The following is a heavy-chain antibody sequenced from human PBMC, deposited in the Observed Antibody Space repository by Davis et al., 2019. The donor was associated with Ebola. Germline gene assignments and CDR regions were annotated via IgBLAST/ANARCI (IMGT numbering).Heavy chain of an antibody. CDR2: INHSGST. D-gene: IGHD6-13*01. Sequence: MPSETLSLTCAVYGGSFSGYYWSWIRQPPGKGLEWIGEINHSGSTNYNPSLKSRVTISVDTSKNQFSLKLSSVTAADTAVYYCARFIAAAGATDWGQGTLVTVSS. CDR3: ARFIAAAGATD. J-gene: IGHJ4*02. V-gene: IGHV4-34*01. CDR1: GGSFSGYY.